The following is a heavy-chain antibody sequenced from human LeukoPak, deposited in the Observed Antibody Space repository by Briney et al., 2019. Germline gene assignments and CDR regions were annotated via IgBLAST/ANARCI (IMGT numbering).Heavy chain of an antibody. J-gene: IGHJ4*02. D-gene: IGHD6-13*01. CDR3: ARGAHLIAAAGPFDY. CDR2: INPNSGGT. CDR1: GYTFTGYY. V-gene: IGHV1-2*02. Sequence: GASVKVSCKASGYTFTGYYMHWVRQAPGQGLEWMGWINPNSGGTNYAQKFQGRVTMTRDTSISTAYMELSGLRSDDTAVYYCARGAHLIAAAGPFDYWGQGTLVTVSS.